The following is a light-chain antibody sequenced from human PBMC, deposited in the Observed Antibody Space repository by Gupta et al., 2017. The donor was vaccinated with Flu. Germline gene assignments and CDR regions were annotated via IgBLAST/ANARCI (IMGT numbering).Light chain of an antibody. J-gene: IGKJ3*01. CDR3: HHYYTTPPA. Sequence: IVMTQSPDSLAVSLGERATIYCKSSQSVLYSSNNKNYLAWYQQKPGQPPKLLIYGASTRESGVPDRFSGSGSGTDFTLTISALQAEDVAVYFCHHYYTTPPAFGPGTKVEIK. V-gene: IGKV4-1*01. CDR2: GAS. CDR1: QSVLYSSNNKNY.